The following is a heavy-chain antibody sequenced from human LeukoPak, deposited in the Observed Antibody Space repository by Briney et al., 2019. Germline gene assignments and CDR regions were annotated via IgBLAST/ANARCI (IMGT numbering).Heavy chain of an antibody. CDR1: GGSFSSYA. J-gene: IGHJ4*02. V-gene: IGHV1-69*05. CDR2: IIPIFGTA. Sequence: SVKVSCKASGGSFSSYAISWVRQAPGQGLEWMGRIIPIFGTANYAQKFQGRVTITTDESTSTAYMELSSLRSEDTAVYYCAGGETGYFDYWGQGTLVTVSS. CDR3: AGGETGYFDY.